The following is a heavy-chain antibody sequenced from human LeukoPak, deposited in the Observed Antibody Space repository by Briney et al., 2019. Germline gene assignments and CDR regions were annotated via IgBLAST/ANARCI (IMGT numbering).Heavy chain of an antibody. V-gene: IGHV1-2*06. D-gene: IGHD2-21*02. Sequence: ASVKVSCKASGYIFTDYYMHWVRQAPGQGLEWMGRINPNNGGTCYSQKFQGRVTMTRDTSITTAYMELSRLRSDDTAVYYCARAPAYCGGDCYFYWGQGTLVTVSS. J-gene: IGHJ4*02. CDR1: GYIFTDYY. CDR3: ARAPAYCGGDCYFY. CDR2: INPNNGGT.